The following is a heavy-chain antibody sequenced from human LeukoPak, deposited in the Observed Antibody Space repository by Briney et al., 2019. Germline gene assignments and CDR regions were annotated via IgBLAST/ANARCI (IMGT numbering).Heavy chain of an antibody. CDR3: ARPQLLWFGEGGAFDI. J-gene: IGHJ3*02. Sequence: GGSMRLSSAASGFTFSDYYMSWIRQAPGKGLEWVSYISSSSSYTNYADSVKGRFTISRDNAKNSLYLQMNSLRAEDTAVYYCARPQLLWFGEGGAFDIWGQGTMVTVSS. D-gene: IGHD3-10*01. CDR1: GFTFSDYY. V-gene: IGHV3-11*06. CDR2: ISSSSSYT.